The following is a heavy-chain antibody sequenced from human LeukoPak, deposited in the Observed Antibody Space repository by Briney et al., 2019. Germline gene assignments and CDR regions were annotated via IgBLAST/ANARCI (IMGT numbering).Heavy chain of an antibody. V-gene: IGHV1-18*01. Sequence: VASVKVSCKASGGTFSSYAISWVRQAPGQGLEWMGWISAYNGNTNYAQKLQGRVTMTTDTSTSTAYMELRSLRSDDTAVYYCARDPGGGYGMDVWGQGTTVTVSS. CDR3: ARDPGGGYGMDV. J-gene: IGHJ6*02. D-gene: IGHD1-14*01. CDR1: GGTFSSYA. CDR2: ISAYNGNT.